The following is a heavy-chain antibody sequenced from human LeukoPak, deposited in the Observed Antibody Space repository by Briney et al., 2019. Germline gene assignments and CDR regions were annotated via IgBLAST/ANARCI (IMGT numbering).Heavy chain of an antibody. V-gene: IGHV3-48*02. CDR2: ISSSSSTI. J-gene: IGHJ4*02. Sequence: PGGSLRPSRAASGFTFSSYGMHWVRQAPGKGLEWVSYISSSSSTIYYADSVKGRFTISRDNAKNSLYLQMNSLRDEDTAVYYCGLRIDYWGQGMLVTVSS. CDR1: GFTFSSYG. CDR3: GLRIDY. D-gene: IGHD5/OR15-5a*01.